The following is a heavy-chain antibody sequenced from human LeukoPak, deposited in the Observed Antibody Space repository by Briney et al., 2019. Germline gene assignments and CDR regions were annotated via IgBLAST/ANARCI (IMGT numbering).Heavy chain of an antibody. Sequence: GGSLRLSCAASGVTVSRNYMSWVRQAPGKGLEWVSVLDSGGNTHYADSVKGRFTISRDNSKNTLYLQMNSLRAEDTAVYYCAKETPVVANFDYWGQGTLVTVSS. D-gene: IGHD5-12*01. CDR3: AKETPVVANFDY. CDR1: GVTVSRNY. J-gene: IGHJ4*02. CDR2: LDSGGNT. V-gene: IGHV3-53*01.